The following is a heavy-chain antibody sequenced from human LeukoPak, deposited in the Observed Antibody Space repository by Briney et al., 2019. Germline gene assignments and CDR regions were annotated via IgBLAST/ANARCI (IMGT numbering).Heavy chain of an antibody. CDR2: IRAYNDNT. D-gene: IGHD3-9*01. Sequence: ASVTVSCKASGYTFTSYGISWVRQAPGQGLEWMGWIRAYNDNTNYAQKLEDRDTMTTDTSTSTAYMELRSLRCDDTAVYYCARDRPLNYDILTGYLYFDYWGQGTLVTVSS. V-gene: IGHV1-18*04. J-gene: IGHJ4*02. CDR3: ARDRPLNYDILTGYLYFDY. CDR1: GYTFTSYG.